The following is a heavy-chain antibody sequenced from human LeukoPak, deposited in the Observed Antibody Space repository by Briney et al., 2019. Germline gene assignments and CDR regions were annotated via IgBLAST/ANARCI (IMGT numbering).Heavy chain of an antibody. Sequence: SETLSLTCTVSGGSISSYYWSWIRQPPGKGLEWIGYIYYSGSTNYNPSLKSRVTISVDTSKNQFSLKLSSVTAADTAVYYCARGPESTYGGDWYFDLWGRGTLVTVSS. CDR3: ARGPESTYGGDWYFDL. CDR2: IYYSGST. CDR1: GGSISSYY. V-gene: IGHV4-59*01. J-gene: IGHJ2*01. D-gene: IGHD4-23*01.